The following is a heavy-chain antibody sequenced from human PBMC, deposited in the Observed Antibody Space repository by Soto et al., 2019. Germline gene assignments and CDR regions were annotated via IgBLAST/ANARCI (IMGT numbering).Heavy chain of an antibody. V-gene: IGHV3-23*01. Sequence: VQLLESGGGLVQPGGSLRLSCAASGFTFSSYAMSWVRQAPGKGLEWVSAISGSGGSTYYADSVKGRFTISRDNSKNSLYLQMNSLRAEDTAVYYCAKPRGMRAAAGTSWFDPWGQGTLVTVSS. CDR2: ISGSGGST. CDR1: GFTFSSYA. J-gene: IGHJ5*02. D-gene: IGHD6-13*01. CDR3: AKPRGMRAAAGTSWFDP.